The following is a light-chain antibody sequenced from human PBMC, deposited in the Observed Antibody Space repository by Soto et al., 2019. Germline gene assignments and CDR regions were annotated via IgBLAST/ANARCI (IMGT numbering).Light chain of an antibody. J-gene: IGLJ1*01. CDR3: NAYRTDSTHV. Sequence: QSALTQPASVSGSPGQSITIACTGTSSDIGGYNFGSWYQQHPGKAPKLLIYDVGNRPSGVSNRFSGSKSGNTASLTISGLQAEDEAHSYCNAYRTDSTHVFGTGTKLTVL. CDR1: SSDIGGYNF. CDR2: DVG. V-gene: IGLV2-14*01.